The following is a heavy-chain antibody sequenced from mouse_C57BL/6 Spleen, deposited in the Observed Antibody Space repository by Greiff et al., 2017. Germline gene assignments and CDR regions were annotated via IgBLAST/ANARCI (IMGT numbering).Heavy chain of an antibody. J-gene: IGHJ3*01. D-gene: IGHD3-3*01. V-gene: IGHV1-69*01. CDR2: IDPSDSYT. CDR3: ARKDGDGFAY. Sequence: QVLLLQPGAELVMPGASVTLSCKASGYTFTSYWMHWVPQRPGQGLEWIGEIDPSDSYTNYTPQFKGKSTLTVDKASCTADMQHSSRTSENSAVYYCARKDGDGFAYWGQGTRVTVSA. CDR1: GYTFTSYW.